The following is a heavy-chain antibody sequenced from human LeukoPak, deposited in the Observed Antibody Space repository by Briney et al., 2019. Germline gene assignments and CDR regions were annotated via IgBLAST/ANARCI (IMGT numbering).Heavy chain of an antibody. J-gene: IGHJ4*02. CDR1: GFTFSSFA. CDR3: ARDKSEWFGELVV. V-gene: IGHV3-21*01. CDR2: ISSSGDYI. Sequence: GRSLRLSCAASGFTFSSFAMNWVRQAPGKGLEWVSSISSSGDYIYYADSLKGRFTISRDNAKNSLYLQMNSLRAEDTAVYYCARDKSEWFGELVVWGQGTLVTVSS. D-gene: IGHD3-10*01.